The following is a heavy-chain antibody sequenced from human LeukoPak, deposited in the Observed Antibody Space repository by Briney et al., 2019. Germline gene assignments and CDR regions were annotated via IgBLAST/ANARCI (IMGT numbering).Heavy chain of an antibody. CDR3: ARTYYDILTAIIQGFDY. CDR1: GGSISSGSYY. Sequence: SQTLSLTCTVSGGSISSGSYYWHWIRQPAGKGLEWIVRIYTSGSTNYNPSLNSRVTISVDTSKSQFSLKLSSVTAADTAVYYCARTYYDILTAIIQGFDYWGQGTLVTVSS. CDR2: IYTSGST. J-gene: IGHJ4*02. D-gene: IGHD3-9*01. V-gene: IGHV4-61*02.